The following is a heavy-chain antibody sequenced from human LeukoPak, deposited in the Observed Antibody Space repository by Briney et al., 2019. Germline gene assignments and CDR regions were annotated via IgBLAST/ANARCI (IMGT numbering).Heavy chain of an antibody. Sequence: PGGSLRLSCAASGFTFSSYSMNWVRQAPGRGLEWVSSISSSSSYIYYADSVKGRFTISRDNAKNSLYLQMNSLRAEDTAAYYCARDLRLRWSNQAPGAFDIWGQGTMVTVSS. V-gene: IGHV3-21*01. CDR3: ARDLRLRWSNQAPGAFDI. J-gene: IGHJ3*02. CDR2: ISSSSSYI. CDR1: GFTFSSYS. D-gene: IGHD4-23*01.